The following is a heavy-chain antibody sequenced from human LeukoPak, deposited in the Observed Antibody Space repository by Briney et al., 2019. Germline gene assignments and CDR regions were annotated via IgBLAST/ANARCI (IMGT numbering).Heavy chain of an antibody. D-gene: IGHD5-12*01. V-gene: IGHV3-74*01. J-gene: IGHJ4*02. Sequence: PGGSLRLSCAASGFTFSSYWMHWVRQVPGKGLVWVSRIDSDGSSTSYADSVKGRFAISRDNSKNTLYLQMNSVRAEDTATYYCAKDRGYDYVYWGQGTLVTVSS. CDR3: AKDRGYDYVY. CDR2: IDSDGSST. CDR1: GFTFSSYW.